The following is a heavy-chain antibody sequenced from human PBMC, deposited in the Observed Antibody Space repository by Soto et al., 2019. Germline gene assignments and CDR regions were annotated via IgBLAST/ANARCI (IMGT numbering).Heavy chain of an antibody. CDR2: LWYDGSNK. D-gene: IGHD3-3*01. V-gene: IGHV3-33*06. Sequence: GGSLRLSCAASGFTFSSYGMHWVRQAPGKGLEWVAVLWYDGSNKYYADSVKGRFTISRDNSKNTLYLQMNSLRAEDTAVYYCAKDPSFSDYDFWSGYSKYYYYYGMDVWGQGTTVTVSS. J-gene: IGHJ6*02. CDR3: AKDPSFSDYDFWSGYSKYYYYYGMDV. CDR1: GFTFSSYG.